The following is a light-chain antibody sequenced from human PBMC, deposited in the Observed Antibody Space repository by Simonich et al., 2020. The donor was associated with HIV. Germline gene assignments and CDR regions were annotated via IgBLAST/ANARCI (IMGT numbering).Light chain of an antibody. CDR3: MQGTHWPPFT. Sequence: DVVMTQSPLSLPVTLGQPASISCRSSQSLVHSDGNTYLNWFQQRPGQSPRRLIYNVSNRDSGVPDRFSGSGSGTDFTLKISSVEAEDVGVYYCMQGTHWPPFTFGPGTKVEIK. V-gene: IGKV2-30*02. CDR2: NVS. J-gene: IGKJ3*01. CDR1: QSLVHSDGNTY.